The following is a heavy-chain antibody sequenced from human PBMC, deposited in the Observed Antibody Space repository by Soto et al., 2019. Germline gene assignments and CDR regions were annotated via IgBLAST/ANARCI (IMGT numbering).Heavy chain of an antibody. D-gene: IGHD2-21*02. CDR2: IIPIFGTA. Sequence: ASAKVSCKASGGTISCYASSSVRQAPGQGLEWMGGIIPIFGTANYAQKFQGRVTITAEESTSTAYMELSSLRSEDTAVYYCAREISGIVVVTASHDAFDIWGQGTMVTV. J-gene: IGHJ3*02. CDR1: GGTISCYA. CDR3: AREISGIVVVTASHDAFDI. V-gene: IGHV1-69*13.